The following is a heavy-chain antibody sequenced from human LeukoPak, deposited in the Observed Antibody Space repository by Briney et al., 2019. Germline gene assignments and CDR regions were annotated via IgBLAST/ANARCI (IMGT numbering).Heavy chain of an antibody. D-gene: IGHD3-3*01. CDR2: ISSGSTTI. CDR1: GFTFSSYS. CDR3: ARDSITIFGVAVDP. V-gene: IGHV3-48*01. J-gene: IGHJ5*02. Sequence: GGSLRLSCAASGFTFSSYSMNWVRQAPGKGLEWVSYISSGSTTIYYADSVKGRFTISRDNAKNSLYLQMNSLRAEDTAVYYCARDSITIFGVAVDPWGQGTLVTVSS.